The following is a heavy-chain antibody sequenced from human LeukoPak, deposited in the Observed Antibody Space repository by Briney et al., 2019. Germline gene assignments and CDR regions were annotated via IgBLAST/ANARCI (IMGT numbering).Heavy chain of an antibody. D-gene: IGHD5-24*01. CDR1: GDSISSYC. Sequence: SETLSLTCAVSGDSISSYCWGWIRQPPGKGLEWIGTICYSGSTFYNPSLKSRVTLSVDTSKNQFSLKLSSVTAADTAVYYCARTENYIPEDCFDPWGQGTLVTVSS. CDR3: ARTENYIPEDCFDP. V-gene: IGHV4-39*01. CDR2: ICYSGST. J-gene: IGHJ5*02.